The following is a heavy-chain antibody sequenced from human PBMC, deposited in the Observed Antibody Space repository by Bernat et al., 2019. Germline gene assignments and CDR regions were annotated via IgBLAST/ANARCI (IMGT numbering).Heavy chain of an antibody. J-gene: IGHJ4*02. Sequence: EVQVVESGGDLVQPGGSLRLSCVASGLTVSNNHMRWVRQAPGRGLDCVSLIYNDGTTVYADSVKSRYVISRDSSKNTLNLQMNNLRTDDTAMYYGMGYGGNAVWGPRTQVTVSS. CDR3: MGYGGNAV. CDR1: GLTVSNNH. CDR2: IYNDGTT. V-gene: IGHV3-66*01. D-gene: IGHD5-12*01.